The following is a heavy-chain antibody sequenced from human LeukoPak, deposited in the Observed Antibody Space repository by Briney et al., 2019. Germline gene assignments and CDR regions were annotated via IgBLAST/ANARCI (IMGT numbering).Heavy chain of an antibody. CDR3: AKVSPPARGAARHFDY. CDR1: GFTFSSYG. J-gene: IGHJ4*02. D-gene: IGHD6-6*01. V-gene: IGHV3-30*02. CDR2: IRYDGSNK. Sequence: GRSLRLSCAASGFTFSSYGMHWVRQAPGKGLEWVAFIRYDGSNKYYADSVKGRFTISRDNSKNTLYLQMNSLRAEDTAVYYCAKVSPPARGAARHFDYWGQGTLVTVSS.